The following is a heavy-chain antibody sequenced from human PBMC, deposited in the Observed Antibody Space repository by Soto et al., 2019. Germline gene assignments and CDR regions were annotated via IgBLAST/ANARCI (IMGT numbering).Heavy chain of an antibody. CDR2: ISSSSSYI. J-gene: IGHJ6*02. Sequence: EVQLVESGGGLVKPGGSLRLSCAASGFTFSSYSMNWVRQAPGKGLEWVSSISSSSSYIYYADSVKGRFTISRDNAKNSLYLQMNSLRAEDTAVYYCARRYCSSTSCNYYYYYGMDVWGQGTTVTVSS. V-gene: IGHV3-21*01. CDR3: ARRYCSSTSCNYYYYYGMDV. D-gene: IGHD2-2*01. CDR1: GFTFSSYS.